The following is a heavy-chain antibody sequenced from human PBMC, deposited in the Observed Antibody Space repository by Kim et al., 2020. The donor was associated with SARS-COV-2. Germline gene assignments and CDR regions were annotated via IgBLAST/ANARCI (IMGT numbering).Heavy chain of an antibody. CDR3: AKDRGSFWSLSY. V-gene: IGHV3-30*02. D-gene: IGHD6-19*01. Sequence: YVYTVEGRFTVSRDNSHDTLFLQMNSLRAEDTAMYYCAKDRGSFWSLSYWGLGTLVTVSS. J-gene: IGHJ4*02.